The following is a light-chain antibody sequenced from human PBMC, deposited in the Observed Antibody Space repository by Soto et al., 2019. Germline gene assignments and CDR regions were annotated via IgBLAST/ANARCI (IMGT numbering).Light chain of an antibody. CDR3: QQYGRSPFT. V-gene: IGKV3-20*01. CDR2: GAS. J-gene: IGKJ3*01. CDR1: QSVSSPY. Sequence: EVVMTQSPATLSLSPGERATLSCWASQSVSSPYLAWYQQKPGQPPRLLIYGASSRATDIPDRFIGSGSGTEFTLTIARLAPEDFAMYYCQQYGRSPFTFGPGTKVEI.